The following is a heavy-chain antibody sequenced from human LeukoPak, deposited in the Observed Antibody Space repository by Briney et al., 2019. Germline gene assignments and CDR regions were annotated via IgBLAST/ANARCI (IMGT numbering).Heavy chain of an antibody. CDR2: IIPILGIA. CDR3: ASLSPPVVVPAANYYYYYGMDV. V-gene: IGHV1-69*04. Sequence: GASVKVSCKASGGTFSSYAISWVRQAPGQGLEWMGRIIPILGIANYAQKFQGRVTITADKSTSTAYMELSSLRSEDTAVYYCASLSPPVVVPAANYYYYYGMDVWGQGTTVTVSS. CDR1: GGTFSSYA. J-gene: IGHJ6*02. D-gene: IGHD2-2*01.